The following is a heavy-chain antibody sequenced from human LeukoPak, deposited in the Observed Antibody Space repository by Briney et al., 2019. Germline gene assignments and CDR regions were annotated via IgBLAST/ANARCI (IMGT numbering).Heavy chain of an antibody. Sequence: GGSLRLSCAASGFTFSSYAMHWVRQAPGKGLEWVAVISYDGSNKCYADSVKGRFTISRDVSKNTLYLQMNSLRAEDTAVYYCARRRDSGSLQHFDYWGQGTLVTVSS. CDR1: GFTFSSYA. D-gene: IGHD1-26*01. V-gene: IGHV3-30*04. J-gene: IGHJ4*02. CDR3: ARRRDSGSLQHFDY. CDR2: ISYDGSNK.